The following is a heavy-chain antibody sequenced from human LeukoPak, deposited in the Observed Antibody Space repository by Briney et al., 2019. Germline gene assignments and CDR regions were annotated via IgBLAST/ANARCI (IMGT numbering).Heavy chain of an antibody. V-gene: IGHV1-8*01. D-gene: IGHD1-14*01. J-gene: IGHJ5*02. CDR1: GYPFTKWE. Sequence: GASVKVSCKTSGYPFTKWEINWVRQAAGQGLEWLGWVHPDNGNTYYAQRLRRRVTMSRDPSTTTAYMELSGLRSNDTAVYFCATGPRNDPWGQGTLVTVS. CDR3: ATGPRNDP. CDR2: VHPDNGNT.